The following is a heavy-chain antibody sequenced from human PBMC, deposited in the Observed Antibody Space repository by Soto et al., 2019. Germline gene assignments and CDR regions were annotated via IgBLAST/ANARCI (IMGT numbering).Heavy chain of an antibody. Sequence: QVQLQESGPGLVKPSGTLSLTCAVSGGSISTNNWWHWIRQPPGKDLEWIGEIHHTGSINYTPSLKSRVTMSIDESKNHFSLCLTSVTAAATAVYYCARERGAGTYQGFDYWGQGTLVTVSS. V-gene: IGHV4-4*02. CDR3: ARERGAGTYQGFDY. CDR2: IHHTGSI. J-gene: IGHJ4*02. D-gene: IGHD1-26*01. CDR1: GGSISTNNW.